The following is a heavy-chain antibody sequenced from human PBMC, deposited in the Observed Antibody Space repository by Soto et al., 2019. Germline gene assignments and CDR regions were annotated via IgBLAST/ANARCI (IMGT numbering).Heavy chain of an antibody. Sequence: ASVKVSCKASGYTFTGYYVHCVREAPGQVLEWMGWINPETGGTSYAQKFQGRVTLSRDTSINTAYLELSRLRFDDAAVYFCARERYQVISDGMDVWGQGTTVTVSS. CDR1: GYTFTGYY. CDR3: ARERYQVISDGMDV. J-gene: IGHJ6*02. D-gene: IGHD2-2*01. CDR2: INPETGGT. V-gene: IGHV1-2*02.